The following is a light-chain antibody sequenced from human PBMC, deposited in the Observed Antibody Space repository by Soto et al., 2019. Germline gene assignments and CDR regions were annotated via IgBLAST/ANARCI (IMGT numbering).Light chain of an antibody. CDR3: SSYTGTNVI. Sequence: QSVLTQPASVSDSPGQSITISCTGTSSDVGGSNFVSWYQQHPGKPPKLIIYDVANRPSGVSNRFSGSKSGSTASLIISRLQTEDEADYYCSSYTGTNVIFGGGTKLTVL. V-gene: IGLV2-14*03. CDR1: SSDVGGSNF. CDR2: DVA. J-gene: IGLJ2*01.